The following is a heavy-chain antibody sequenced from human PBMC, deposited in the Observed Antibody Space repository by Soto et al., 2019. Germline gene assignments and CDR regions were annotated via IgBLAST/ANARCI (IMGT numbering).Heavy chain of an antibody. D-gene: IGHD2-15*01. CDR2: IYSGGST. CDR3: ARDPYCSGGSCSRY. CDR1: GFTVSSNY. Sequence: EVQLVESGGGLVQPGGSLRLSCAASGFTVSSNYMSWVRQAPGKGLEWVSVIYSGGSTYYADSVKGRFTISRDNSKSTLYLQMNSLRAEDTAVYYCARDPYCSGGSCSRYWGQGTLVTVSS. J-gene: IGHJ4*02. V-gene: IGHV3-66*01.